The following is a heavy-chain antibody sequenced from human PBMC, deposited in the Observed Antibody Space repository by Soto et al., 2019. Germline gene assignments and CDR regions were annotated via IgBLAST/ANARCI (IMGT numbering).Heavy chain of an antibody. CDR3: ARAGNYYDSTLGDAFDI. CDR1: GGTFSSYA. D-gene: IGHD3-22*01. Sequence: QVQLVQSGAEVKKPGSSVKVSCKASGGTFSSYAISWVRQAPGQGLEWMGGIIPIFGTANYAQKFQGRVTITADESTSTAYMELSSLRSEDTAVYYCARAGNYYDSTLGDAFDIWGQGTMVTVSS. J-gene: IGHJ3*02. V-gene: IGHV1-69*12. CDR2: IIPIFGTA.